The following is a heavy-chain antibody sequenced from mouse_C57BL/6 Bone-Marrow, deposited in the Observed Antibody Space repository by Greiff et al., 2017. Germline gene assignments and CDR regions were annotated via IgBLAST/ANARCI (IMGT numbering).Heavy chain of an antibody. CDR2: IDPSDSYT. J-gene: IGHJ4*01. Sequence: VQLQQPGAELVMPGASVKLSCKASGYTFTSYWMHWVKQRPGQGLEWIGEIDPSDSYTNYNQKFKGKSTLTVDKSSSTAYMQLSSLTSEDSAVYYCARDCGSSYGSVDYWGQGTSVTVSS. CDR1: GYTFTSYW. CDR3: ARDCGSSYGSVDY. V-gene: IGHV1-69*01. D-gene: IGHD1-1*01.